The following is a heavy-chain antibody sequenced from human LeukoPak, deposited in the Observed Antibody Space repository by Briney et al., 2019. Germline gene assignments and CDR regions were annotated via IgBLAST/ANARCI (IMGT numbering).Heavy chain of an antibody. CDR2: VSSDGTTK. CDR3: VREGMIPTRQGVHYYHYLDA. Sequence: GGSLRLSCEASGFTFKWYAMHWVRQAPGKGLEWVAVVSSDGTTKYYADSVKGRFTISRDNSRNTLDLQMDSLRPEDTAVFFCVREGMIPTRQGVHYYHYLDAWAKGTTVIVSS. CDR1: GFTFKWYA. D-gene: IGHD2-21*01. J-gene: IGHJ6*03. V-gene: IGHV3-30*04.